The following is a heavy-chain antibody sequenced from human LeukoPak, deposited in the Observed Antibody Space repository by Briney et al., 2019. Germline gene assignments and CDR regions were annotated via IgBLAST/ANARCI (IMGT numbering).Heavy chain of an antibody. CDR1: GVTGKSVA. CDR3: AKNTSGTYLDY. Sequence: SMIGSWSECGVTGKSVAIGGRRHAQKKGLEWVSSISTSGVSTNYADSVKGRFTISRDNSKSMVYLQMNSLRAEDTAVYYCAKNTSGTYLDYWGQGILVTVSS. V-gene: IGHV3-23*01. J-gene: IGHJ4*02. D-gene: IGHD1-26*01. CDR2: ISTSGVST.